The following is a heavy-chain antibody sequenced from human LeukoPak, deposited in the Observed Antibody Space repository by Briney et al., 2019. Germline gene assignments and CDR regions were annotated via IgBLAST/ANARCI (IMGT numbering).Heavy chain of an antibody. J-gene: IGHJ4*02. V-gene: IGHV3-23*01. CDR1: GFTFSRYG. CDR3: ARKDGSGIYSSFIY. Sequence: GGSLRLSCAASGFTFSRYGMSWVRQAPGKGLEWVSTISASGGSTYYADSVKGRFTISRDNFKNTLSLQMNSLRAEDTSVYYCARKDGSGIYSSFIYWGQGSLVTVSS. CDR2: ISASGGST. D-gene: IGHD3-10*01.